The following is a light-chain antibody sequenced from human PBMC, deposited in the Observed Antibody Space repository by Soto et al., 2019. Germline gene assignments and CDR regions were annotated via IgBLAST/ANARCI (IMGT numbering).Light chain of an antibody. CDR1: QSVSSNY. CDR3: HQRQSWPRT. V-gene: IGKV3-20*01. CDR2: GAS. Sequence: EIVLTQSPGTLSFSPGERATLSCRASQSVSSNYLAWYQQKPGQAPRLLIYGASIRAAGIPARFSASGSGTDFTLTISDVQPEDFALYYCHQRQSWPRTFGQGTKVDIK. J-gene: IGKJ1*01.